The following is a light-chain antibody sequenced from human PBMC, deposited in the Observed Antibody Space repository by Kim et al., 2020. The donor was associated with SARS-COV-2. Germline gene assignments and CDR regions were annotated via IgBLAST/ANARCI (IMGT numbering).Light chain of an antibody. V-gene: IGKV3-20*01. J-gene: IGKJ4*01. Sequence: PGETATVSCRASQTVSINYLAWYQQQPGQAPRLLIYGASSRATAIPDRFSASGSETDFTLTIRRLDPVDFAMYYCHQYATSPLTFGGGT. CDR1: QTVSINY. CDR3: HQYATSPLT. CDR2: GAS.